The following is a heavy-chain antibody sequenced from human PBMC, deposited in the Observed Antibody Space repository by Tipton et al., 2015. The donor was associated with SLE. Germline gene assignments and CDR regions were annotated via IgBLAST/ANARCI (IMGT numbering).Heavy chain of an antibody. CDR3: VKESPDRHDF. Sequence: GSLRLSCVASGFIFSSYDMSWVRQAPGKGLEWVSFVSTSGGATRYADSVKGRFIISRDNVKNTVYLQMDSLRAEDTAVYYCVKESPDRHDFGGRGPRVTVSS. J-gene: IGHJ4*02. V-gene: IGHV3-23*01. D-gene: IGHD3/OR15-3a*01. CDR1: GFIFSSYD. CDR2: VSTSGGAT.